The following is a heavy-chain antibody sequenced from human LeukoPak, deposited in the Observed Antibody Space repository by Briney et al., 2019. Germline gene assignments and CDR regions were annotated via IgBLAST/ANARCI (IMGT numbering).Heavy chain of an antibody. CDR2: ISGSGGST. Sequence: GGSLRLSCAASGFTFGSYAIIWVRQAPGKGLEWVSGISGSGGSTHYADSGKGRFTISRDNSKNTLYLQMNSLRAEDTAVYYCARQGYCSGGSCYRSYAFDIWGQGIMVTVSS. CDR1: GFTFGSYA. V-gene: IGHV3-23*01. J-gene: IGHJ3*02. D-gene: IGHD2-15*01. CDR3: ARQGYCSGGSCYRSYAFDI.